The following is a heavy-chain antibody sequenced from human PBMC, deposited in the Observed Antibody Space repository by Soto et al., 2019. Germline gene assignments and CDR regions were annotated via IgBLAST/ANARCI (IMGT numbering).Heavy chain of an antibody. Sequence: PSETLSLTCTVSGDSISTTTYYWAWIRQPPGKGLEWIGSIIYTGSTYYNPSLQSRVTISVDTSRNQFSLRLSSVTASDTALYYCARNALYLQLDYWGQGALVTVSS. CDR2: IIYTGST. V-gene: IGHV4-39*01. J-gene: IGHJ4*02. CDR1: GDSISTTTYY. D-gene: IGHD2-2*02. CDR3: ARNALYLQLDY.